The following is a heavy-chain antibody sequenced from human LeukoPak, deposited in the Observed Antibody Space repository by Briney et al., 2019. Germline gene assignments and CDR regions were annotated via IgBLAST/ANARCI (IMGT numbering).Heavy chain of an antibody. D-gene: IGHD3-22*01. Sequence: GESLRLSCAASGFTFITYWMSWVRQAPGKGLEWVANINQDGSEKNYVDSVKGRFTISRDNAKNSLFLQMNSLRAEDTAVYYCARDYYDSSGYYYVDYWGQGTLVTVSS. CDR1: GFTFITYW. CDR3: ARDYYDSSGYYYVDY. V-gene: IGHV3-7*01. CDR2: INQDGSEK. J-gene: IGHJ4*02.